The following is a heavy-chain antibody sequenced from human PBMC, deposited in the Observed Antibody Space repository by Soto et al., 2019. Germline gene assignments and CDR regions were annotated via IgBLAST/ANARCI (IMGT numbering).Heavy chain of an antibody. CDR3: ARDLGVWTAY. CDR2: INAGNGNT. Sequence: QVPLVQSGAEVKKPGASVKVYCKASGYTFTSYAMHWVRQAPGQRLEWMGWINAGNGNTKYSQKFQGRVTITRDTSASTAYMELRSLRSEDTTVYYCARDLGVWTAYWGQGTLVTVS. CDR1: GYTFTSYA. J-gene: IGHJ4*02. V-gene: IGHV1-3*01. D-gene: IGHD2-21*02.